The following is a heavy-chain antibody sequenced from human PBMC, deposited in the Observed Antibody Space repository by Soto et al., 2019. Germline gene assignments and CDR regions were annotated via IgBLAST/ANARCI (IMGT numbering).Heavy chain of an antibody. CDR3: ARDADYGGSRGGMDV. Sequence: QVRLEESGPGLVKPSETLSLICSVSGGSVNNANYFWNWIRHHPENGLEWIVYIYYSGSTRYNPSFKTRVILSIDTANNQFSLRLNSVTVADTAVYFCARDADYGGSRGGMDVWGRGTTVTVSS. V-gene: IGHV4-31*03. D-gene: IGHD4-17*01. CDR1: GGSVNNANYF. CDR2: IYYSGST. J-gene: IGHJ6*02.